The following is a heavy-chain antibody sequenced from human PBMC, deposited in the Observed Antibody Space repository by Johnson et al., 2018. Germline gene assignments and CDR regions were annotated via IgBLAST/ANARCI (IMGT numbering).Heavy chain of an antibody. Sequence: VQLVECGGGLVQPGGSLRLTCAASGFTFSSYAMSWVRQAPGKGLEWVSAISGSGGSTYYAASVKGRFTISRDNSKNTRYLQMNSLRAEDTAVYYWAKDRSGQQWLVDAFDIWGQGTMVTVSS. V-gene: IGHV3-23*04. CDR3: AKDRSGQQWLVDAFDI. CDR1: GFTFSSYA. D-gene: IGHD6-19*01. J-gene: IGHJ3*02. CDR2: ISGSGGST.